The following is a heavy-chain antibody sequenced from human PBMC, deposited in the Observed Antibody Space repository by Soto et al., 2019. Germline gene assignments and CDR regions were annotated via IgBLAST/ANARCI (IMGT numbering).Heavy chain of an antibody. Sequence: QVQLQQWGAGLLKPSETLSLTCAVYGGSFRGYYWSWIRQPPGKGLEWIGEINHSGSTNYNPSLKSRVTISVDTSKNQFSLKLSSVTAGDTAVYYCARVVGLLWFGTDYWGQGTLVTVSS. CDR3: ARVVGLLWFGTDY. D-gene: IGHD3-10*01. CDR2: INHSGST. J-gene: IGHJ4*02. V-gene: IGHV4-34*01. CDR1: GGSFRGYY.